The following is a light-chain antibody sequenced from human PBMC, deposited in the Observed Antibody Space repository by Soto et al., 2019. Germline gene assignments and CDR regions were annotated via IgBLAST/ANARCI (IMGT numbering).Light chain of an antibody. V-gene: IGKV1-5*01. Sequence: DIQMTQSPSTQSASVGDRLTITCRASQSISSWLAWYQQKPGKAPKLLIFDASSLESGVPSRFSGSGSGTEFTLTISSLQPDDFATYYCQQYNSYSKTFGQGTKVDIK. CDR1: QSISSW. J-gene: IGKJ1*01. CDR2: DAS. CDR3: QQYNSYSKT.